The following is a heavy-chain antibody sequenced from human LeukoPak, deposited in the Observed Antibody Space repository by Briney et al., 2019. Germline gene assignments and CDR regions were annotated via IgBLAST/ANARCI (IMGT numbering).Heavy chain of an antibody. V-gene: IGHV3-48*03. CDR1: GFTFSSYE. Sequence: GGSLRLSCAASGFTFSSYEMNWVRQAPGKGLEWVSYMSSRGSIIFYADSVKGRFTISRDNAKNTLYLQMNSLRAEDTAVYYCALVGAARRIYWGQGTLVTVSS. CDR3: ALVGAARRIY. J-gene: IGHJ4*02. D-gene: IGHD1-26*01. CDR2: MSSRGSII.